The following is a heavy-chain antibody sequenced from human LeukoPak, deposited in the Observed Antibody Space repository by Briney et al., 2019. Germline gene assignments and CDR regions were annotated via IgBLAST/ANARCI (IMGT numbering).Heavy chain of an antibody. Sequence: GGSLRLSCAASGFTVSSNYMSWVRQAPGKGLEWVANIEQDGSEKYYVDSVKGRFTISRDNAKNSLYLQMNSLRAEDTAVYYCARDAYYYDSSGYYYYWFDPWGQGTLVTVSS. D-gene: IGHD3-22*01. CDR1: GFTVSSNY. V-gene: IGHV3-7*03. J-gene: IGHJ5*02. CDR3: ARDAYYYDSSGYYYYWFDP. CDR2: IEQDGSEK.